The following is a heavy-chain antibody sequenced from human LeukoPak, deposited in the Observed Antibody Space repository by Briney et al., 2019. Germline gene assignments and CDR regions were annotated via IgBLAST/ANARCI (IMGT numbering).Heavy chain of an antibody. CDR2: IYYSGST. J-gene: IGHJ4*02. V-gene: IGHV4-4*07. CDR1: GGSISSYY. CDR3: ARDLAAGGHFDY. D-gene: IGHD6-13*01. Sequence: SETLSLTCTVSGGSISSYYWSWIRQPAGKGLEWIGRIYYSGSTNYNPSLKSRVTVSVDTSKNQFSLKLSSVTAADTAVYYCARDLAAGGHFDYWGQGTLVTVSS.